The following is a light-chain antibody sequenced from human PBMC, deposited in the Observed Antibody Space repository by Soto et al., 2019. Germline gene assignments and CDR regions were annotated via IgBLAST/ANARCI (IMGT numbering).Light chain of an antibody. Sequence: QSVLTQSPSASASLGASVKLTCTLSSGHSSYAIAWHQQQPEKGPRYLMKLNSDGSHSKGDGIPDRSSGSSSGAERYVTISGLQSEDEADYYCQTWGTGPAVFGGGTQLTVL. CDR3: QTWGTGPAV. J-gene: IGLJ7*01. CDR1: SGHSSYA. V-gene: IGLV4-69*01. CDR2: LNSDGSH.